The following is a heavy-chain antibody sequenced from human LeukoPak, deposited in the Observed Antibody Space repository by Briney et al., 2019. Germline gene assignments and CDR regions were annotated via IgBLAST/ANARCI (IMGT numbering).Heavy chain of an antibody. CDR1: GGSITGYY. Sequence: PSETLSLTCTVSGGSITGYYWSWIRQPPGKGLEWIGYIYYSGSTNYNPSLKSRVTISVDTSKNQFSLKRSSVTAADTAVYYCARHTLVAASSFDYWGQGTLVTVSS. D-gene: IGHD2-15*01. J-gene: IGHJ4*02. CDR2: IYYSGST. V-gene: IGHV4-59*08. CDR3: ARHTLVAASSFDY.